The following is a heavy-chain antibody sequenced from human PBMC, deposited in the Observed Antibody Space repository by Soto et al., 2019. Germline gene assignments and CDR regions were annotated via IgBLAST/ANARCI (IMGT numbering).Heavy chain of an antibody. D-gene: IGHD2-21*02. CDR3: ANTFRGDYYFLQH. J-gene: IGHJ1*01. Sequence: LSLTCTVSGVSITTSSYFWGWIRQPPGKGLEWIGSVYYSGSTYYNPSLKSRVTISVDTSKNQFSLKLTSVTAADTAVYYCANTFRGDYYFLQHWGQGTLVTVSS. CDR2: VYYSGST. V-gene: IGHV4-39*01. CDR1: GVSITTSSYF.